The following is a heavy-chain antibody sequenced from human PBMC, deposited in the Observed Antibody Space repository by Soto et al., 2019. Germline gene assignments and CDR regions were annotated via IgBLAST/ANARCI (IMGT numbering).Heavy chain of an antibody. J-gene: IGHJ5*02. V-gene: IGHV1-2*04. D-gene: IGHD3-10*01. CDR1: GYTFIGYY. CDR2: INPNSGGT. CDR3: ARGGGSNYYGSGTYNWFDP. Sequence: QVQLVQSGAEVKKPGASVKVSCKASGYTFIGYYMHWVRQAPGQGLEWMGWINPNSGGTNYAQKFQGWVTMPRDTSISTAYMELSRLRSDDTAVYYWARGGGSNYYGSGTYNWFDPWGQGTLVTVSS.